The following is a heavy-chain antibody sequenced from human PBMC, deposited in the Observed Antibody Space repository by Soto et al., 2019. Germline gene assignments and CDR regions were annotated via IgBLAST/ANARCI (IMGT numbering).Heavy chain of an antibody. D-gene: IGHD2-2*01. Sequence: QVQLVQSGAEVKKPGSSVKVSCKASGGTFSSYAISWVRQAPGQGLEWMGGIIPISGTANYAQKFQGRVTMTAAESTRTAYMELSSLRSEDTAVYYCARSQGSSTSLEIYYYYYYGMNVWGQGTTVTVSS. CDR2: IIPISGTA. V-gene: IGHV1-69*01. J-gene: IGHJ6*02. CDR3: ARSQGSSTSLEIYYYYYYGMNV. CDR1: GGTFSSYA.